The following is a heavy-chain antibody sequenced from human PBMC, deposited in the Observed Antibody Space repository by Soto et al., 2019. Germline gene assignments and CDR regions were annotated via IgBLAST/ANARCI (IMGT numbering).Heavy chain of an antibody. CDR2: IYHSGST. V-gene: IGHV4-38-2*01. CDR1: GYSISSGYY. J-gene: IGHJ4*02. Sequence: SETLSLTCAVSGYSISSGYYWGWIRQPPGKGLEWIGSIYHSGSTYYNPSLKSRVTISVDTSKNQFSLKLSSVTAADTAVYYCARGGGYDWGPYYFAYWGQGTLVTVSS. CDR3: ARGGGYDWGPYYFAY. D-gene: IGHD5-12*01.